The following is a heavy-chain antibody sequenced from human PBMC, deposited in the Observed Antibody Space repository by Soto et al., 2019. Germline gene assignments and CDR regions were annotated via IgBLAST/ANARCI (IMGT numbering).Heavy chain of an antibody. Sequence: QVQLVESGGGVVQPGRSLRLSCAASGFTFSSYGMHWVRQAPGKGLEWVAVISYDGSNKYYADSVKGRFTISRDNSKNTLYLQMNSLRAEDTAAYYCAKSIAARYYYYGMDVWGQGTTVTVSS. CDR3: AKSIAARYYYYGMDV. V-gene: IGHV3-30*18. J-gene: IGHJ6*02. CDR2: ISYDGSNK. CDR1: GFTFSSYG. D-gene: IGHD6-6*01.